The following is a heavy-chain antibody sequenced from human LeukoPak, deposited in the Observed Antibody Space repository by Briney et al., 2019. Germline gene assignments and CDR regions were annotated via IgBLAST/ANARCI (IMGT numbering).Heavy chain of an antibody. CDR3: AKGGYDYIEVAYFDF. V-gene: IGHV3-23*01. J-gene: IGHJ4*02. CDR2: IIASSGAT. D-gene: IGHD5-12*01. CDR1: GFSFNNYS. Sequence: GGSLRLSCAASGFSFNNYSMSWVRPAPGKGLEWVSIIIASSGATFYADSVKGRFTISRDISKNTLYLQMNNLRVEDTAVYYCAKGGYDYIEVAYFDFWGQGALVTVSS.